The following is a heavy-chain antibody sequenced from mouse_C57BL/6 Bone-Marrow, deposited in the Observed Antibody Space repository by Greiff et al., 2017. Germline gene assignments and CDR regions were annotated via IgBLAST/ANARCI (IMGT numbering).Heavy chain of an antibody. CDR1: GYTFTSYW. J-gene: IGHJ3*01. CDR3: ARAYDCDVEWFAY. Sequence: QVQLQQPGAELVKPGASVKMSCKASGYTFTSYWITWVKQRPGQGLEWIGDIYPGSGSTNYNEKFNSKATRTVDTSYSTASMQLSSRTSEYSAVYCCARAYDCDVEWFAYWGQGTLVTVSA. CDR2: IYPGSGST. D-gene: IGHD2-4*01. V-gene: IGHV1-55*01.